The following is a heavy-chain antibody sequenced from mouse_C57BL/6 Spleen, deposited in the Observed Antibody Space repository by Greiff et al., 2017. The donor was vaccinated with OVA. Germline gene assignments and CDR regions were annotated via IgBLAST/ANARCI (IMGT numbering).Heavy chain of an antibody. D-gene: IGHD1-1*01. Sequence: VQLQQSGAELVRPGASVTLSCKASGYTFTDYEMHWVKQTPVHGLEWIGAIDPETGGTAYNQKFKGKAILTADKSSSTAYMELRSLTSEDAAVYYCTRLVLRSLDYWGQGTTLTVSS. CDR2: IDPETGGT. CDR1: GYTFTDYE. CDR3: TRLVLRSLDY. V-gene: IGHV1-15*01. J-gene: IGHJ2*01.